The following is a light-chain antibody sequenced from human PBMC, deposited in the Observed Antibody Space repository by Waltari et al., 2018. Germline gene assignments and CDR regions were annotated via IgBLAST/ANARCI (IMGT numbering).Light chain of an antibody. CDR1: QRISKY. Sequence: DIQMTQSPSSLSASVGDRVTITCRPSQRISKYLNWYKQKPGKAPKLLSYGASSLQSGVPPRFSGSGSGTEFTLTISSLQPEDFATYSCQQSYTTPYTFGQGTKLEI. CDR2: GAS. V-gene: IGKV1-39*01. J-gene: IGKJ2*01. CDR3: QQSYTTPYT.